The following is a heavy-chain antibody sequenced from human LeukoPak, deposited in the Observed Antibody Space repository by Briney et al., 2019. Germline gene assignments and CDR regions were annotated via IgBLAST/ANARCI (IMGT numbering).Heavy chain of an antibody. CDR3: ARAYCSTTTCPRGYYHYSVDV. Sequence: GASVKVSCKASGYTFSDYYIHWVRQAPGQGLEWMGWINPNSGGTDYAQKFRGRVTMTRDTSINTAYMDLSRLTSDDTAVYYCARAYCSTTTCPRGYYHYSVDVWGKGTTVTVSS. V-gene: IGHV1-2*02. CDR1: GYTFSDYY. CDR2: INPNSGGT. J-gene: IGHJ6*03. D-gene: IGHD2-2*01.